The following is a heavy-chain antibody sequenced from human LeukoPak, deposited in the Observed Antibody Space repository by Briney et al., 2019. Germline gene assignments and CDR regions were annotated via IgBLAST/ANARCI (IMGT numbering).Heavy chain of an antibody. J-gene: IGHJ3*02. V-gene: IGHV4-34*01. D-gene: IGHD4-23*01. Sequence: SETLSLTCTVSGGSISSYYWSWIRQPPGKGLEWIGEINHSGSTNYNPSLKSRVTISVDTSKNQFSLKLSSVTAADTAVYYCASMAGGGNPSDAFDIWGQGTMVTVSS. CDR3: ASMAGGGNPSDAFDI. CDR2: INHSGST. CDR1: GGSISSYY.